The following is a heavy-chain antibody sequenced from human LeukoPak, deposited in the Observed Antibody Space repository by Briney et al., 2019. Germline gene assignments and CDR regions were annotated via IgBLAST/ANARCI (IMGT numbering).Heavy chain of an antibody. CDR3: ARDNQDIVVAVAATGSAGYGMDV. CDR1: GFTFSSYS. CDR2: ISSSSSYI. J-gene: IGHJ6*04. Sequence: GGSLRLSCAASGFTFSSYSMNWVRQAPGKGLEWVSSISSSSSYIYYADSVKGRFTISRDNAKNSLYLQMNSLRAEDTAVYYCARDNQDIVVAVAATGSAGYGMDVWGKGTTVTVSS. D-gene: IGHD2-15*01. V-gene: IGHV3-21*01.